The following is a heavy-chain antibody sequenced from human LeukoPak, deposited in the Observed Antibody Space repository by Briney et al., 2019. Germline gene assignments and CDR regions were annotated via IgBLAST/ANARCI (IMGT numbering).Heavy chain of an antibody. CDR1: GGTFSSYA. J-gene: IGHJ4*02. CDR2: IIPIFGIA. D-gene: IGHD5-12*01. V-gene: IGHV1-69*04. CDR3: ARDSSGYGENSLDY. Sequence: GASVKLSCKASGGTFSSYAISWVRQAPGQGLEWMGRIIPIFGIANYAQKFQGRVTITADKSTSTAYMELSSLRSEDTAVYYCARDSSGYGENSLDYWGQGTLVTVSS.